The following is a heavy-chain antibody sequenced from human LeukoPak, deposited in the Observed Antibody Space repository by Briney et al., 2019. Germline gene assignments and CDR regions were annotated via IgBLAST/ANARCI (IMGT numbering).Heavy chain of an antibody. CDR2: TSSNGGST. CDR1: GFTFSSYT. CDR3: VKGNLRGRNWYSPDQ. Sequence: LGGSLRLSCSASGFTFSSYTMHWVRQAPGKGLEYVSTTSSNGGSTYYADSQKDKFTISRDNSRNTLYLQVSSLRPEDTAVYYCVKGNLRGRNWYSPDQRGQGILVTVSS. D-gene: IGHD2-21*01. V-gene: IGHV3-64D*09. J-gene: IGHJ4*02.